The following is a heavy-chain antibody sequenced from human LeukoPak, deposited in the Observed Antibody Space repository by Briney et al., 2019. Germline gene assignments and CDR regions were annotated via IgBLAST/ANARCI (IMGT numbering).Heavy chain of an antibody. CDR3: ARHPSHMITFGGAP. V-gene: IGHV3-48*03. J-gene: IGHJ5*02. Sequence: PGGSLRLSCAASGFTFSSYEMNWVRQAPGKGLEWVSYISSSGSTIYYADSVKGRFTISRDNAKNSLYLQMNSLRAEDTAVYYCARHPSHMITFGGAPWGQGTLVTVSS. D-gene: IGHD3-16*01. CDR1: GFTFSSYE. CDR2: ISSSGSTI.